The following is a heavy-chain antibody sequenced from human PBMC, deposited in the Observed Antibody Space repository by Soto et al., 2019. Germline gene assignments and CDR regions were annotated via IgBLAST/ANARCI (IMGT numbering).Heavy chain of an antibody. Sequence: GGSLRLSCAASGFTFSTYSMHWVRQAPGKGIEHVSGSSISGANTYYGDSGKGRFTISRDNSKNTLYLQVGRLRAEDMAVYYCVRGKGCTSATCYYDYYFVYRGQGTLVTVSS. CDR1: GFTFSTYS. CDR3: VRGKGCTSATCYYDYYFVY. V-gene: IGHV3-64*02. J-gene: IGHJ4*02. CDR2: SSISGANT. D-gene: IGHD3-22*01.